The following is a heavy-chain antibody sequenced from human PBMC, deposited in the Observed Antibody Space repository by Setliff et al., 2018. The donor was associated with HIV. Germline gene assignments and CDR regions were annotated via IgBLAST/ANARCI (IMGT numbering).Heavy chain of an antibody. CDR1: GGSISSGGYS. CDR3: ARSTRLFDY. J-gene: IGHJ4*02. Sequence: SETLSLTCPVSGGSISSGGYSWSWIRQHPGKGLEWIGYIYFIGSTYYNPSLKSRVTISVDTSKNQFSLKVNSVTAADTAVYYCARSTRLFDYWGQGTLVTVSS. V-gene: IGHV4-31*03. CDR2: IYFIGST.